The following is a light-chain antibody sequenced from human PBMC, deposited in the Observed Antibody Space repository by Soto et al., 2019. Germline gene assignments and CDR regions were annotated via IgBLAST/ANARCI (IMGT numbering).Light chain of an antibody. CDR1: QSISSW. J-gene: IGKJ1*01. CDR2: DAS. Sequence: DIQMTQSPSTLSASVGDRVTITCRASQSISSWLAWYQQKPGKAPKLLIYDASSLESGVPSRFSGSGSGTEFTLTISSLQPDDFATYYCQHPGTFGQGTKVE. V-gene: IGKV1-5*01. CDR3: QHPGT.